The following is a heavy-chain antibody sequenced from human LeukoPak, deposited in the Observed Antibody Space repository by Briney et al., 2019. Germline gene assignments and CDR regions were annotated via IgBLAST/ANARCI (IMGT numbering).Heavy chain of an antibody. CDR1: GYTLTELS. Sequence: EASVKVSCKVSGYTLTELSMHWVRQAPGKGLEWMGGFDPEDGETIYAQKFQGRVTMTEDTSTDTAYMELSSLRSEDTAVYYCAREVEGIAVAGAPGRGMDVWGQGTTVTVSS. D-gene: IGHD6-19*01. J-gene: IGHJ6*02. V-gene: IGHV1-24*01. CDR3: AREVEGIAVAGAPGRGMDV. CDR2: FDPEDGET.